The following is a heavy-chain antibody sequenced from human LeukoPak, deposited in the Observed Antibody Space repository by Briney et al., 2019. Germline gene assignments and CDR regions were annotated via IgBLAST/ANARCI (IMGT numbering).Heavy chain of an antibody. CDR2: IYSSGST. CDR1: GGSISANY. CDR3: ARGLYSGYSRNVFDI. Sequence: SETLSLTCTVSGGSISANYWIWMRQPAGKGLEYIGRIYSSGSTNYNPSLKSRVTMSVDTSKNQFSLNLNSVTAADTAVYYCARGLYSGYSRNVFDIWGQGTMVTVSS. J-gene: IGHJ3*02. V-gene: IGHV4-4*07. D-gene: IGHD5-12*01.